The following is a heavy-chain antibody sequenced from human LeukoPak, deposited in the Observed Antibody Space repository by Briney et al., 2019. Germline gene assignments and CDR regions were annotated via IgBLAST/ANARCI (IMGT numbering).Heavy chain of an antibody. Sequence: SETLSLTCTVSGGSISSGGYYWSWIRQPPGKGLEWIGYIYHSGSTYYNPSLKSRVTISVDRSKNQFSLKLSSVTAADTAVYYCATSSSGWYEGVFDYWGQGTLVTVSS. D-gene: IGHD6-19*01. V-gene: IGHV4-30-2*01. J-gene: IGHJ4*02. CDR2: IYHSGST. CDR1: GGSISSGGYY. CDR3: ATSSSGWYEGVFDY.